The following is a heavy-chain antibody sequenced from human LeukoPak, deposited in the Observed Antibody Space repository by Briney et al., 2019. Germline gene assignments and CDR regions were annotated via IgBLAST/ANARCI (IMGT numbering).Heavy chain of an antibody. CDR1: GYTFTSYD. J-gene: IGHJ4*02. CDR3: ATTYVDIVGGYYFDY. D-gene: IGHD5-12*01. V-gene: IGHV1-8*01. CDR2: MNPNSGNT. Sequence: ASVKASCKASGYTFTSYDINWVRQATGHGLEWMGWMNPNSGNTGYAQKFQGRVTMTRNTSISTAYMELSSLRSEDTAVYYCATTYVDIVGGYYFDYWGQRTLVTVPS.